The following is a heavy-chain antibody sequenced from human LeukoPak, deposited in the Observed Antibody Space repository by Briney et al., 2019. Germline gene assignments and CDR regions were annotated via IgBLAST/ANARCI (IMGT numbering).Heavy chain of an antibody. CDR2: INHSGST. V-gene: IGHV4-34*01. J-gene: IGHJ6*03. CDR3: TRGPLGYCSSTSCYGGGYYYMDV. CDR1: GGSFSGYY. Sequence: SETLSLTCAVYGGSFSGYYWSWIRQPPGKGLGWIGEINHSGSTNYNPSLKSRVTISVDTSKNQFSLKLSSVTAADTAVYYCTRGPLGYCSSTSCYGGGYYYMDVWGKGTTVTVSS. D-gene: IGHD2-2*01.